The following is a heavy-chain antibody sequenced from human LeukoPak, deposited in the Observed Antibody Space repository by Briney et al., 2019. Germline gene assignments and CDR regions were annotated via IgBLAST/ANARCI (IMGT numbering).Heavy chain of an antibody. J-gene: IGHJ4*02. CDR1: GYTFTGYY. CDR2: INPNSGGT. CDR3: ARSRKSYGDYVD. V-gene: IGHV1-2*06. Sequence: ASVKVSCKASGYTFTGYYMHWVRQAPGQGLEWMGRINPNSGGTNYAQKFQGRVTMTGDTSTSTAYMELSRLRSDDTAVYYCARSRKSYGDYVDWGQGTLVTVSS. D-gene: IGHD4-17*01.